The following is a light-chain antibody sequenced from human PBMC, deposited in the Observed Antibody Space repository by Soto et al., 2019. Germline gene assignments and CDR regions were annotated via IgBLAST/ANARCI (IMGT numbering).Light chain of an antibody. CDR1: SSDVGYYNY. V-gene: IGLV2-8*01. J-gene: IGLJ1*01. Sequence: QSALTQPPSASGSPGQSVTISCTGTSSDVGYYNYVSWYQQHPGKAPKLIIYEVTKRPSGVADRFSGSKSGNTASLTVSGLQAEDEDDYYCSSYAGTSTFYVFGIGTKLTVL. CDR2: EVT. CDR3: SSYAGTSTFYV.